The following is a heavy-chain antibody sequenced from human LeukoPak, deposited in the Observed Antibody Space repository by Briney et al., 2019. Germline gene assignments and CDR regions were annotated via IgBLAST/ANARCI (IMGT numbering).Heavy chain of an antibody. D-gene: IGHD6-19*01. Sequence: GGSLRLSGAASGFTFSDYNMSWIRQAPGKGLEWVSYISSSGSTIYYADSVKGRFTISRDNAKNSLYLQMNSLRAEDTAVYYCARTLAVAGTVYWGQGTLVTVSS. V-gene: IGHV3-11*01. J-gene: IGHJ4*02. CDR2: ISSSGSTI. CDR3: ARTLAVAGTVY. CDR1: GFTFSDYN.